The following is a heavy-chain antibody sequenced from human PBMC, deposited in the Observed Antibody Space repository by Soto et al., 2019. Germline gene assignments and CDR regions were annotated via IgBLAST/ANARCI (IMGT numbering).Heavy chain of an antibody. V-gene: IGHV3-33*01. CDR2: IWYDGSNK. J-gene: IGHJ4*02. CDR1: GFTFSSYG. CDR3: AAYSSVPSDFDY. D-gene: IGHD6-19*01. Sequence: GGSLRLSCAASGFTFSSYGMHWVRQAPGKGLEWVAVIWYDGSNKYYADSVKGRFTISRDNSKNTLYLQMNSLRAEDTAVYYCAAYSSVPSDFDYWGQGTLVTVSS.